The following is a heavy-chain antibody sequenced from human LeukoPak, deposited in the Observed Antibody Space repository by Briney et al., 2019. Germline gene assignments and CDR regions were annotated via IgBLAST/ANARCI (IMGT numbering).Heavy chain of an antibody. V-gene: IGHV3-21*04. J-gene: IGHJ4*02. Sequence: GGSLRLSCAASGFTFSTYSMNWVRQAPGKGLEWVSSIISSSSYIHYADSVKGRFTISRDNAKNSLYLQMNSLRAEDMALYYCAKGVTIFGVVAGPIGDWGQGTLVTVSS. CDR2: IISSSSYI. CDR1: GFTFSTYS. D-gene: IGHD3-3*01. CDR3: AKGVTIFGVVAGPIGD.